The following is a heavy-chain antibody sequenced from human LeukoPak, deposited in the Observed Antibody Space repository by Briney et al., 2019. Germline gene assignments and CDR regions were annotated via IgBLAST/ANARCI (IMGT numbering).Heavy chain of an antibody. Sequence: GGSLRLSCAASGFTFSDYGMQRVRQAPGTGLEWVAVIWYDGSDKYYADSVEGRFTVSRDNPKYTLNLQMNSLRAEDTAVYYCARDLGITADGNYFDYWGQGTLVTVSS. CDR3: ARDLGITADGNYFDY. V-gene: IGHV3-33*01. D-gene: IGHD6-13*01. CDR1: GFTFSDYG. CDR2: IWYDGSDK. J-gene: IGHJ4*02.